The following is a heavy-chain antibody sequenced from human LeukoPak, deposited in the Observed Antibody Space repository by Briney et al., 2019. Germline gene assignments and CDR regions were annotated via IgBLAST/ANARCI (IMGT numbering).Heavy chain of an antibody. V-gene: IGHV4-30-2*01. CDR1: GGSISSGGYS. D-gene: IGHD3-10*01. J-gene: IGHJ4*02. CDR3: ARALWGSGIDAFDI. CDR2: IYHSGST. Sequence: SETLSLTCAVSGGSISSGGYSWSWIRQPPGKGLEWIGYIYHSGSTYYNPSLKSRVTISVDRSKNQFSLKLSSVTAADTAVYYCARALWGSGIDAFDIWGQGTLVTVSS.